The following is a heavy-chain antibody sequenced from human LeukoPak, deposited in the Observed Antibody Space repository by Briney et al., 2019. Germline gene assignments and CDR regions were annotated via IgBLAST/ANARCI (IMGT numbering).Heavy chain of an antibody. J-gene: IGHJ6*03. Sequence: GGTLRLSCAASGFTFSSYAMSWVRQAPGRGLEWVSAISGSGGSTYYADSVKGRFTISRDNSKNTLYLQMNSLRAEDTAVYYCARAVHSYGFPNYYYYYMDVWGKGTTVTISS. D-gene: IGHD5-18*01. V-gene: IGHV3-23*01. CDR2: ISGSGGST. CDR3: ARAVHSYGFPNYYYYYMDV. CDR1: GFTFSSYA.